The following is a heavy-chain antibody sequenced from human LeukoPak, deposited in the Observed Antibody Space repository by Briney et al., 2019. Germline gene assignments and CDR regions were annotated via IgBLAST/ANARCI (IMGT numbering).Heavy chain of an antibody. D-gene: IGHD4-23*01. CDR1: GFTFSTYW. CDR2: ISNDGSNK. CDR3: VLGHYGGLFDN. Sequence: PGGSLRLSCAASGFTFSTYWMTWVRQAPGKGLEWVAVISNDGSNKDYADSVKGRFTISRDNSKNTLYVQMNSLRAEDTAVYYCVLGHYGGLFDNWGQGALVTVSS. J-gene: IGHJ4*02. V-gene: IGHV3-30*03.